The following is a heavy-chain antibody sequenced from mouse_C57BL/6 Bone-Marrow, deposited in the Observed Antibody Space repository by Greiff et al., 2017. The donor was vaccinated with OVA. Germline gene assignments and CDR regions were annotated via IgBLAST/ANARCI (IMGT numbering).Heavy chain of an antibody. J-gene: IGHJ1*03. CDR3: AREAYSKDWYFDV. CDR2: INYDGSST. V-gene: IGHV5-16*01. CDR1: GFTFSDYY. Sequence: EVKLMESEGGLVQPGSSMKLSCTASGFTFSDYYMAWVRQVPEKGLEWVANINYDGSSTYYLDSLKSRFIISRDNAKNILYLQMSSLKSEDTATYYCAREAYSKDWYFDVWGTGTTVTVSS. D-gene: IGHD2-5*01.